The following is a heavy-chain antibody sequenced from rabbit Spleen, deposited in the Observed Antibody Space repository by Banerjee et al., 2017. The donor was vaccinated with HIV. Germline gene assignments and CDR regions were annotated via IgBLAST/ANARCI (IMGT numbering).Heavy chain of an antibody. D-gene: IGHD1-1*01. J-gene: IGHJ6*01. Sequence: QEQLVESGGGLVQPEGSLTLTCTASGFSFSSSYYICWVRQAPGKGLEWISCIAGSGSDFTYSATWAKGRFTCSKTSSTTVTLQMTSLTAADTATYFCARDSSSSFSSYGMDLWGPGTLVTVS. CDR1: GFSFSSSYY. V-gene: IGHV1S45*01. CDR2: IAGSGSDFT. CDR3: ARDSSSSFSSYGMDL.